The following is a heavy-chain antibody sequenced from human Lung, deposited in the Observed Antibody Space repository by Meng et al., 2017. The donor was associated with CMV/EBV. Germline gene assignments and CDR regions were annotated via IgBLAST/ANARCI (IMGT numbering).Heavy chain of an antibody. D-gene: IGHD6-19*01. CDR1: GGSISISTW. J-gene: IGHJ4*02. CDR2: IYHSGGT. V-gene: IGHV4-4*02. CDR3: ARDPYATGWAG. Sequence: QRQLQEPGPGLGKPSGTLSLTCAVSGGSISISTWWSWVRQPPGKGLEWIGEIYHSGGTNYNPSLRGRVTISLDKSKNQFSLTLRSVTAADTAVYYCARDPYATGWAGWGQGTLVTVSS.